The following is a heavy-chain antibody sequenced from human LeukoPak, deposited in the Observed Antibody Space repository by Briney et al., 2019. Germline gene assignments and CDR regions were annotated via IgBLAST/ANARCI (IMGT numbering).Heavy chain of an antibody. V-gene: IGHV4-59*01. CDR2: IYYSGST. D-gene: IGHD3-22*01. J-gene: IGHJ6*02. CDR1: GGSISSYY. Sequence: SETLSLTCTVPGGSISSYYWSWIRQPPGKGLEWIGYIYYSGSTNYNPSLKSRVTISVDTSKNQFSLKLSSVTAADTAVYYCARDLTYYDSSGYTYYYGMDVWGQGTTVTVSS. CDR3: ARDLTYYDSSGYTYYYGMDV.